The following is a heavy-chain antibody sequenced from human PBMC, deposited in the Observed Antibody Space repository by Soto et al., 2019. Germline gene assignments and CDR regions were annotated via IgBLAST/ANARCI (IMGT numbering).Heavy chain of an antibody. Sequence: ASVKVSCKASGFTFTSSAFQWVRLARGQRLEWIGWIAVGSGYTNYAQRFQDRVTLTRDMSTATTYMELSRLTSEDTAIYYCAADATAWQQMVPSDYWGQGTLVTVSS. CDR2: IAVGSGYT. V-gene: IGHV1-58*01. J-gene: IGHJ4*02. CDR1: GFTFTSSA. CDR3: AADATAWQQMVPSDY. D-gene: IGHD2-8*01.